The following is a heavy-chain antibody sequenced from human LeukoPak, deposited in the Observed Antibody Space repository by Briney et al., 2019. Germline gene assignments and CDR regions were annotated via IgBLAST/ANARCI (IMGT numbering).Heavy chain of an antibody. CDR2: THHSGAT. D-gene: IGHD7-27*01. V-gene: IGHV4-38-2*02. CDR1: GYSISSGYF. CDR3: TRDVWGSTFPDY. J-gene: IGHJ4*02. Sequence: SETLSLTCSVSGYSISSGYFWGWIRQPPGKGPEWIATTHHSGATYYNPSLKSRVTLSVDTSKNQVSLKMTSVTAADTAVYYCTRDVWGSTFPDYWGQGTLVTVSS.